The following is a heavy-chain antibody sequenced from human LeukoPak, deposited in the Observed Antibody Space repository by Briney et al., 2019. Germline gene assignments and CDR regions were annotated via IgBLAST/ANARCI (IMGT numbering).Heavy chain of an antibody. CDR1: GFTFSNYW. V-gene: IGHV3-74*01. CDR3: ARTAYTSTSLGF. J-gene: IGHJ4*02. D-gene: IGHD6-19*01. CDR2: INSDGSST. Sequence: GSLRLSCAASGFTFSNYWMHWVRQAPGKGLVWVSRINSDGSSTNYVESVKGRFTISRDNAKNTLYLQMNSLRAEDTAVYHCARTAYTSTSLGFWGQGTLVTVPS.